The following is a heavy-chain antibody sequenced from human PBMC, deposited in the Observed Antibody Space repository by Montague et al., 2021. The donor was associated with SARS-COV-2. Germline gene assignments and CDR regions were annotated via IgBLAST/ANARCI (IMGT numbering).Heavy chain of an antibody. CDR3: ARAETYDSTGPLFY. CDR1: GFTVNKNY. J-gene: IGHJ4*02. D-gene: IGHD3-22*01. Sequence: SLRLSCAASGFTVNKNYMSWVRQAPGKGLEWVSAIYSGGTTYYGDSVKGRFTISRDNSKNTLYLQMNSLRAEDTAVYYYARAETYDSTGPLFYWGQGTLVTVSS. CDR2: IYSGGTT. V-gene: IGHV3-53*01.